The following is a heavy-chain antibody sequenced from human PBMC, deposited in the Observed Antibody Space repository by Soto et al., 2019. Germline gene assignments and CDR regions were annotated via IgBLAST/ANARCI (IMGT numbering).Heavy chain of an antibody. Sequence: ASVKVSCKASGYTFTSYAMHWVRQAPGQRLEWMGWINAGNGNTKYSQKFQGRVTITRDTSASTAYMELSSLRSEDTAVYYCARSIVVVTAADYWGQGILVTVS. D-gene: IGHD2-21*02. J-gene: IGHJ4*02. CDR1: GYTFTSYA. CDR2: INAGNGNT. CDR3: ARSIVVVTAADY. V-gene: IGHV1-3*01.